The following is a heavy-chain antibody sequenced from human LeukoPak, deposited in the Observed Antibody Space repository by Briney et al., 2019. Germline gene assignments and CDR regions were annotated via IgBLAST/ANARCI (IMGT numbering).Heavy chain of an antibody. CDR3: ARGYWFDL. CDR2: LHYSGST. Sequence: SETLSLTCSVSGASIRDYYWTWIRQSPGKGLEWIGYLHYSGSTSYNPSLKSRGTTSVDVSKNQFSLKLTSVTAEDTAIYYCARGYWFDLWGQGTRVTVSS. V-gene: IGHV4-59*08. J-gene: IGHJ5*02. CDR1: GASIRDYY.